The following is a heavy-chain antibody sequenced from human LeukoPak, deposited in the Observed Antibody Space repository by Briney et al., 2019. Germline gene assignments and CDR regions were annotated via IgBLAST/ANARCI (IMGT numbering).Heavy chain of an antibody. D-gene: IGHD3-9*01. J-gene: IGHJ3*02. CDR3: ASHTSHYDILTGLLVIAGAFDI. CDR1: GFTVSSNY. CDR2: IYSGGST. Sequence: PGGSLRLSCAASGFTVSSNYMSWVRQAPGKGLEWVSVIYSGGSTYYADSVKGRFTISRDNSKNTLYLQMNSLRAEDTAVYYCASHTSHYDILTGLLVIAGAFDIWGQGTMVTVSS. V-gene: IGHV3-66*04.